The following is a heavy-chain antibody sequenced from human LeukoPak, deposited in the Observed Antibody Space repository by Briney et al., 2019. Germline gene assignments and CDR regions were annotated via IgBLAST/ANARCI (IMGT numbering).Heavy chain of an antibody. Sequence: SETLSLTCAVSDDAISSGGYSWSWIRQLPGKGLEWIGYIYRSGGTYYNPSLKSRITISVDISKNQFSLNLSSVTAADTAVYYCARTSAADGTYWFDPWGQGTLVTVSS. D-gene: IGHD6-13*01. CDR1: DDAISSGGYS. J-gene: IGHJ5*02. V-gene: IGHV4-30-2*01. CDR2: IYRSGGT. CDR3: ARTSAADGTYWFDP.